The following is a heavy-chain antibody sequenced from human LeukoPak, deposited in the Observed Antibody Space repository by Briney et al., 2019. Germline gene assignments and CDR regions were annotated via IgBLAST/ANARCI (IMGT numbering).Heavy chain of an antibody. Sequence: GGSLRLSCAASGFTLSVYSMHWVRQAPGKGLVWVSRINTDGSSTNYADSVEGRFTISRDNAKNTLYLQMHSPRAEDTAVYYCAREIVVAGTRAWFDPWGQGTLVTVSS. CDR3: AREIVVAGTRAWFDP. J-gene: IGHJ5*02. V-gene: IGHV3-74*01. D-gene: IGHD6-19*01. CDR2: INTDGSST. CDR1: GFTLSVYS.